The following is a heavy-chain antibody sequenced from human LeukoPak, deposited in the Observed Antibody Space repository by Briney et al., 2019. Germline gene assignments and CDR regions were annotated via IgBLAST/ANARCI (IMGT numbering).Heavy chain of an antibody. D-gene: IGHD3-10*01. V-gene: IGHV1-2*02. Sequence: ASVKVSCKASGDTFTAYYIHWVRQAPGQGLEWMGWIIPNSGATNYAQNFQGRVTMTRDTSISTAYMELSRLRSDDTAIYYCASFEVGAWGQGALVTFSS. CDR1: GDTFTAYY. J-gene: IGHJ5*02. CDR3: ASFEVGA. CDR2: IIPNSGAT.